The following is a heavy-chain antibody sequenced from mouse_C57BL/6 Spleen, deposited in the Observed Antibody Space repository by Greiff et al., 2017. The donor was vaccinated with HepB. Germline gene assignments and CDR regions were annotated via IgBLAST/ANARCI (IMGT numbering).Heavy chain of an antibody. V-gene: IGHV1-55*01. J-gene: IGHJ1*03. Sequence: QVQLQQPGAELVKPGASVKMSCKASGYTFTSYWITWVKQRPGQGLEWIGDIYPGSGSTNYNENFKSKATLTVDTSYSTAYMQLSSLTSEDSAVYYCARRTPITTVGYFDVWGTGTTVTVSS. CDR2: IYPGSGST. CDR1: GYTFTSYW. D-gene: IGHD1-1*01. CDR3: ARRTPITTVGYFDV.